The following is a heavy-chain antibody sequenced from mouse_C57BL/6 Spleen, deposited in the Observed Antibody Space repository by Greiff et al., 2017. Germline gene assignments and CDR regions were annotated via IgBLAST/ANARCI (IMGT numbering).Heavy chain of an antibody. Sequence: VQLQQPGAELVMPGASVKLSCKASGYTFTSYWMHWVKQRPGQGLEWIGEIDPSDSYTNYNQKFKGKSTLTVDKSSSTAYMQLSSLTSEDSAVYYCARGKYGSFDYWGQGTTLTVSS. J-gene: IGHJ2*01. CDR2: IDPSDSYT. D-gene: IGHD2-2*01. V-gene: IGHV1-69*01. CDR1: GYTFTSYW. CDR3: ARGKYGSFDY.